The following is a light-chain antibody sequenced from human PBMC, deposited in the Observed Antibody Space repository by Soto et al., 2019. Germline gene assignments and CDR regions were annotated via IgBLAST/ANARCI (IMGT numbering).Light chain of an antibody. CDR2: DAS. CDR3: QQYETLPIT. Sequence: DIQMTQSPSSLSASVGDRVSITCQASQDIGNYLNWYQQIPGKAPKLLIFDASNLESGVPSRFSGSGSGTDFTFTISSLQPEDMATYYCQQYETLPITFGQGTRLEIK. J-gene: IGKJ5*01. CDR1: QDIGNY. V-gene: IGKV1-33*01.